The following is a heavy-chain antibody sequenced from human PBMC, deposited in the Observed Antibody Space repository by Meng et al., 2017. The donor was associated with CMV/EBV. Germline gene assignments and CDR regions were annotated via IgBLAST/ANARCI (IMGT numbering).Heavy chain of an antibody. CDR1: GGSISSYY. CDR3: ARAYSGYGELDY. D-gene: IGHD5-12*01. V-gene: IGHV4-59*01. J-gene: IGHJ4*02. CDR2: IYYSGST. Sequence: SETLSLTCTVSGGSISSYYWSWIRQPPGKGLEWIGYIYYSGSTNYNPSLKSRVTISVGTSKNQFSLKLSSVTAADTAVYYCARAYSGYGELDYWGQGTLVTVSS.